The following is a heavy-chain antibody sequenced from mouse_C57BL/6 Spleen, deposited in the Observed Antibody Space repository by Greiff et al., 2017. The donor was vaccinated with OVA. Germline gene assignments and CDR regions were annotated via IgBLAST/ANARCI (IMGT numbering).Heavy chain of an antibody. J-gene: IGHJ4*01. Sequence: QVQLQQPGAELVKPGASVKLSCKASGYTFTSYWMHWVKQRPGQGLEWIGMIHPNSGSTNYNEKVKSKATLTVDKSSSTAYMQLSSLTSEDSAVYYCARTLYDYHAMDYWGQGTSVTVSS. CDR3: ARTLYDYHAMDY. D-gene: IGHD1-3*01. V-gene: IGHV1-64*01. CDR2: IHPNSGST. CDR1: GYTFTSYW.